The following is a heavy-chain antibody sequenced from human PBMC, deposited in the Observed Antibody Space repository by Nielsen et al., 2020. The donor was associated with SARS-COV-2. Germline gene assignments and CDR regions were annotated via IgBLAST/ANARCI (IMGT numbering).Heavy chain of an antibody. J-gene: IGHJ4*02. CDR3: ARGGHTGLGGPPGSSGLTRRFRFGFRY. CDR1: GGSFSGYY. V-gene: IGHV4-34*01. Sequence: SETLSLTCAVYGGSFSGYYWSWIRQPPGKGLEWIGEINHSGSTNYNPFLKSRVTISVDTSKNQFSLKLSSVTAADTAVYYCARGGHTGLGGPPGSSGLTRRFRFGFRYWGQGTLVTVSS. D-gene: IGHD3-10*01. CDR2: INHSGST.